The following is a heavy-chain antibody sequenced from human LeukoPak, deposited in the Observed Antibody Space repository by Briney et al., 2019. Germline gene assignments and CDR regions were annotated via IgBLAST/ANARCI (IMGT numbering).Heavy chain of an antibody. CDR2: SFDGGNS. J-gene: IGHJ6*03. V-gene: IGHV4-39*01. CDR3: ATTSGYRNYYYYYIDD. Sequence: SETLSLTCTVSGVSISNTVYYWGWIRQAPGKGLEWIGTSFDGGNSYYNPSLKSRVTMSVDGSKNQFSLTLASVTAADTAVYYCATTSGYRNYYYYYIDDWGKGTTVTVSS. D-gene: IGHD3-22*01. CDR1: GVSISNTVYY.